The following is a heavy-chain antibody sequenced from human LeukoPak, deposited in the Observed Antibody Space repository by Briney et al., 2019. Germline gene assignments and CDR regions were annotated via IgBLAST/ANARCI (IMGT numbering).Heavy chain of an antibody. CDR1: EFTFSSYA. J-gene: IGHJ5*02. Sequence: GGSLRLSCAASEFTFSSYAMNCVRQAPGKGLEWVSGISGSGGSTYYADSVKGRFTISRDNSKNTLYLQMNSLRAEDTALYYCAKGDGINHYHWFDPWGQGTLVTVSS. CDR2: ISGSGGST. D-gene: IGHD2-15*01. CDR3: AKGDGINHYHWFDP. V-gene: IGHV3-23*01.